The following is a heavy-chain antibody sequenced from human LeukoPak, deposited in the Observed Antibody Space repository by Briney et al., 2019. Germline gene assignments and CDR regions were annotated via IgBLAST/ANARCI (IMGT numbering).Heavy chain of an antibody. CDR3: ARERRDGYKVSRSYYYYMDV. CDR2: ISSSGSTI. D-gene: IGHD5-24*01. CDR1: GFTFSDYY. V-gene: IGHV3-11*04. J-gene: IGHJ6*03. Sequence: PGGSLRLSCAASGFTFSDYYMSWIRQAPGKGLEWVSYISSSGSTIYYADSVKGRFTISRDNAKNSLYLQMNSLRAEDTAVYYCARERRDGYKVSRSYYYYMDVWGKGTTVTVSS.